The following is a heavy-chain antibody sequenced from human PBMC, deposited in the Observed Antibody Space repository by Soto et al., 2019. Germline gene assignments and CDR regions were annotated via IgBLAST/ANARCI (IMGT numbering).Heavy chain of an antibody. Sequence: GSLRLSCAASGFTFSSYAMSWVRQAPGKGLEWVSAISGSGGSTYYADSVKGRFTISRDNSKNTLYLQMNSLRAEDTAVYYCARRRLLQNYFDYWGQGTLVTVSS. CDR3: ARRRLLQNYFDY. J-gene: IGHJ4*02. D-gene: IGHD3-22*01. V-gene: IGHV3-23*01. CDR2: ISGSGGST. CDR1: GFTFSSYA.